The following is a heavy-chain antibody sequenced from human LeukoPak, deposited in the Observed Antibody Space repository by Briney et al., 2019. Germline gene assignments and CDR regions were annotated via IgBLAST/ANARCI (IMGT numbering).Heavy chain of an antibody. CDR2: IYYTGST. J-gene: IGHJ4*02. V-gene: IGHV4-59*01. Sequence: PSETLSLTCTVSGDSMSTYYWTWIRQPPGKGLEWIGYIYYTGSTNYNPSLKSRVTISVDTSKNQFSLKLSSVTAADTAVYYCARAYSSSFAGFDYWGQGTLVTVSS. CDR1: GDSMSTYY. D-gene: IGHD6-13*01. CDR3: ARAYSSSFAGFDY.